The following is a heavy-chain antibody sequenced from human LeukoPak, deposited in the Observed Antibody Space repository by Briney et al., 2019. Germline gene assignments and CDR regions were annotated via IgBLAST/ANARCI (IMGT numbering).Heavy chain of an antibody. CDR2: ISWDGGST. CDR3: AKDVRGSTSWYGLDY. Sequence: GGSLRLSCAASGFTFDDYAMHWVRQAPGNGLEWVSLISWDGGSTYYADSVKGRFTISRDNSKNSLYLQMNSLRGEDTALYYCAKDVRGSTSWYGLDYWGQGTLVTVSS. CDR1: GFTFDDYA. D-gene: IGHD6-13*01. J-gene: IGHJ4*02. V-gene: IGHV3-43D*03.